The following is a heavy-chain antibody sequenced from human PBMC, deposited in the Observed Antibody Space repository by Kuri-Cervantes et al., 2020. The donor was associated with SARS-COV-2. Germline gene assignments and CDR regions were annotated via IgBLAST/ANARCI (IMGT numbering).Heavy chain of an antibody. CDR1: GYTFTSYY. CDR2: IIPIFGTA. Sequence: GGSLRLSCKASGYTFTSYYMHWVRQAPGQGLEWMGGIIPIFGTANYAQKFQGRVTITADESTSTAYMELSSLRSEDTAVYYCAGLGYCSGGSCYYYYYGMDVWGQGTTVTVSS. V-gene: IGHV1-69*01. J-gene: IGHJ6*02. CDR3: AGLGYCSGGSCYYYYYGMDV. D-gene: IGHD2-15*01.